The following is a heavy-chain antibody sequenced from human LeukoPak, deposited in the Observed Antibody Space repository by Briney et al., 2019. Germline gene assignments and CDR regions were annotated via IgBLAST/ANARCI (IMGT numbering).Heavy chain of an antibody. CDR2: ISSNGGTT. J-gene: IGHJ4*02. D-gene: IGHD3-10*01. CDR3: VKDAPSGSFDY. CDR1: GFTFSSYA. V-gene: IGHV3-64D*06. Sequence: GGSLRLSCSAAGFTFSSYAMDWVRQAPGKGMECVSAISSNGGTTYYAASVKGRFTISRDNSNNTLYLQMSSLRAEDTAVYYCVKDAPSGSFDYWGQGTLVTVSS.